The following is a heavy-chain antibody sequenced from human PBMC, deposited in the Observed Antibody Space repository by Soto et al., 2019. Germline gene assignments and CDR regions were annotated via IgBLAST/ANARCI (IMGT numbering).Heavy chain of an antibody. CDR1: GFTFSSYA. Sequence: QVQLVESGGGVVQPGRSLRLSCAASGFTFSSYAIHWVRQAPGKGLEWVALISYHGDNKYYADSVKGRFTISRDNLENTLYLQMNSLRGEDTAVYYCARDRVRGSSYEYYGMDVWGQGTTVTVSS. CDR3: ARDRVRGSSYEYYGMDV. D-gene: IGHD6-6*01. J-gene: IGHJ6*02. V-gene: IGHV3-30-3*01. CDR2: ISYHGDNK.